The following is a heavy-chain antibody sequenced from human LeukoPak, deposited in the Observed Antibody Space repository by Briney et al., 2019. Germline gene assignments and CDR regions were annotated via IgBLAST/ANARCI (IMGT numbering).Heavy chain of an antibody. CDR2: IIPIFGTA. CDR1: GGTFSSYA. V-gene: IGHV1-69*13. D-gene: IGHD3-3*01. CDR3: ARGPPSVTIFGVVNAFDI. J-gene: IGHJ3*02. Sequence: SVKVSCKASGGTFSSYAISWVRQAPGQGLEWMGGIIPIFGTANYAQKFQGRVTITADESTSTAYMELSSLRSEDTAVYYCARGPPSVTIFGVVNAFDIWGQGTMVTVSS.